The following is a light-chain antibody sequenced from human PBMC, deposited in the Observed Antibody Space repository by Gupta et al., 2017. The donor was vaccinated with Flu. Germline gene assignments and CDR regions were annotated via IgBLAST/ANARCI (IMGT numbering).Light chain of an antibody. V-gene: IGKV1-39*01. CDR2: TAS. J-gene: IGKJ1*01. CDR3: QQSYSTTWT. Sequence: DIQMIQSPSSLSASVGDRVTIACRASQSISIYLNWYQQKPGKAPKLLIYTASSLQSGVPSRFSGSGSGTDFILTSNSLQPEDSATYYCQQSYSTTWTFGQGTKVEIK. CDR1: QSISIY.